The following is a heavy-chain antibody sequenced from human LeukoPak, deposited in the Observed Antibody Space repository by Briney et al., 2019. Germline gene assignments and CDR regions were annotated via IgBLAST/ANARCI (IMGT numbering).Heavy chain of an antibody. J-gene: IGHJ4*02. Sequence: SETLSLTCAVYGVSFSGYYWSWIRQPPGKGLEWIGEINHSGSTNYNPSLKSRVTISVDTSKNQFSLKLSSVTAADTAVYYCARASGSFWGQGTLVTVSS. CDR1: GVSFSGYY. CDR2: INHSGST. D-gene: IGHD3-10*01. V-gene: IGHV4-34*01. CDR3: ARASGSF.